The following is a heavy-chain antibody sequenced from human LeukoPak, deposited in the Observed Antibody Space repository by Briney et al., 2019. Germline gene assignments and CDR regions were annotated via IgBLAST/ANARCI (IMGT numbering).Heavy chain of an antibody. D-gene: IGHD2-2*02. CDR1: GGSISSYY. V-gene: IGHV4-4*07. CDR3: ASQLGYCSSTSCYRDAFDI. Sequence: SETLSLTCTVSGGSISSYYWSWIRQPAGKGLEWIGRIYTSGSTNYNPSLKSRVTVSVDTSKNQFSLKLSSVTAADTAVYYCASQLGYCSSTSCYRDAFDIWGQGTMVTVSA. CDR2: IYTSGST. J-gene: IGHJ3*02.